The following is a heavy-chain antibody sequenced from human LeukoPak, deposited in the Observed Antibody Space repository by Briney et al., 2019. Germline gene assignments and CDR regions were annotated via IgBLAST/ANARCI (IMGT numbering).Heavy chain of an antibody. J-gene: IGHJ4*02. V-gene: IGHV3-74*01. CDR3: ARGVRNGDY. Sequence: RGSLRLSCAASGFTFSGFWMHWVRQAPGKGLVWVSCISFDGSDATYADSVKGRFTISRDNDKNSLDLQMNSLRAEDTVVYCCARGVRNGDYWGQGTLVTVSS. CDR1: GFTFSGFW. CDR2: ISFDGSDA. D-gene: IGHD4-11*01.